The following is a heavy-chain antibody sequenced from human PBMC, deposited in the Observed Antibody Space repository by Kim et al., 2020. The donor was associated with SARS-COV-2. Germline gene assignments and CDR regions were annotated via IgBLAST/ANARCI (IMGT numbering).Heavy chain of an antibody. CDR3: ARDRSYGGTEFDY. V-gene: IGHV1-18*01. D-gene: IGHD4-17*01. Sequence: NYAQKLQGRVTRTTDTSTSTAYMELKSLRSDDTAVYYCARDRSYGGTEFDYWGQGTLVTVSS. J-gene: IGHJ4*02.